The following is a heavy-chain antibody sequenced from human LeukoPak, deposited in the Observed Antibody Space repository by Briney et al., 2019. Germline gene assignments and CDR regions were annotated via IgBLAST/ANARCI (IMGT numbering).Heavy chain of an antibody. J-gene: IGHJ4*02. CDR3: AKGVKYYYDSSGYYYGHY. V-gene: IGHV3-23*01. D-gene: IGHD3-22*01. CDR1: GFTFSSYG. CDR2: ISGSGGST. Sequence: GGSLRLSCAASGFTFSSYGVSWVRQAPGKGLEWVSAISGSGGSTYYADSVKGRFTISRDNSKNTLYLQMNSLRAEDTAVYYCAKGVKYYYDSSGYYYGHYWGQGTLVTVSS.